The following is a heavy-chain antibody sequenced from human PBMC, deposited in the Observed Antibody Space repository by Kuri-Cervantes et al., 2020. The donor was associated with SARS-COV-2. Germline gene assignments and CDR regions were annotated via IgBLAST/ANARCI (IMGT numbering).Heavy chain of an antibody. V-gene: IGHV3-23*05. D-gene: IGHD2-2*01. CDR1: GLTFGSYG. Sequence: GGSLRLSCAASGLTFGSYGMSWVRQAPGKGLEWVSGIRGSVNSRYYADSEKGRFTVSSDSSKNTLYMLINSLRAEDTAVYYCAKGEYCSGSSCYRDGFPLFDYWGQGTLVTVSS. CDR3: AKGEYCSGSSCYRDGFPLFDY. J-gene: IGHJ4*02. CDR2: IRGSVNSR.